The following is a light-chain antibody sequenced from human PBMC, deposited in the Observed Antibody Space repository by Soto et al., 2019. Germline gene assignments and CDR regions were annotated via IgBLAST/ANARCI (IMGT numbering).Light chain of an antibody. Sequence: DIQMTQSPSTLSASIGDRVTITCRASQNIDTWLAWFQQKPGKAPNLLIYGASTLESGVPSRFSGSGSGTEFALTISGLQPDDFATYYCQQYNNYSGAFAGGTKVEI. CDR2: GAS. CDR1: QNIDTW. V-gene: IGKV1-5*01. J-gene: IGKJ4*01. CDR3: QQYNNYSGA.